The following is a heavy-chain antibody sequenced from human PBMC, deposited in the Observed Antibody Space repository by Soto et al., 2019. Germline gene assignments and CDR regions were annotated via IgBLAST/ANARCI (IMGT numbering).Heavy chain of an antibody. V-gene: IGHV1-46*01. Sequence: QVQLVQSGAEVKKPGASVKVSCKASGYTFTSYHVHWVRQAPGQGLQWMGTLNPRSGSTSYAQKFQGRVTRTRDTSTSTVYMELSSLRSEDTAVYYCARDSLAYCAGDCYSLDYWGQGTLVTVSS. D-gene: IGHD2-21*02. CDR2: LNPRSGST. CDR3: ARDSLAYCAGDCYSLDY. CDR1: GYTFTSYH. J-gene: IGHJ4*02.